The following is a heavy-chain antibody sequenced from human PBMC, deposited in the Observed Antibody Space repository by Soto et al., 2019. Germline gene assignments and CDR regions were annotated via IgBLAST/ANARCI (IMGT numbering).Heavy chain of an antibody. CDR3: ARRGYSSSWYDYYYYGMDV. D-gene: IGHD6-13*01. CDR1: GYTFTSYG. CDR2: ISAYNGNT. Sequence: GASVKVSCKASGYTFTSYGISWVRQAPGQGLEWMGWISAYNGNTNYAQKLQDRVTMTTDTSTSTAYMELRSLRSDDTAVYYCARRGYSSSWYDYYYYGMDVWGQGTTVTVSS. V-gene: IGHV1-18*04. J-gene: IGHJ6*02.